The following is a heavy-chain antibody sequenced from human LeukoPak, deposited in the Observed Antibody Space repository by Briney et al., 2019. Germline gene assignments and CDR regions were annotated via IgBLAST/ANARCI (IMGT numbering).Heavy chain of an antibody. CDR3: AREPYYYYDYMDV. V-gene: IGHV3-7*01. J-gene: IGHJ6*03. CDR1: GFTFRSFW. Sequence: PGGSLRLSCAASGFTFRSFWMSWVRQAPGKGLEWVANIKQDGSERYYMDSVKGRFTISRDNAKNSLYLRLSSLRAEDTAVYYCAREPYYYYDYMDVWGKGTTVTVSS. CDR2: IKQDGSER.